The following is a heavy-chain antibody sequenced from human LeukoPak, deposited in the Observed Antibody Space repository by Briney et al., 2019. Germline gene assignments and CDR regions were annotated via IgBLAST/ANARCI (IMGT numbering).Heavy chain of an antibody. CDR2: IYYSGST. V-gene: IGHV4-59*01. J-gene: IGHJ4*02. CDR3: ARVEIFGVAIDY. CDR1: GGSISSYY. D-gene: IGHD3-3*01. Sequence: SETLSLTCTVSGGSISSYYWSWIRQPPGKGLEWIGYIYYSGSTIYNPSLKSRVTISVDTSKNQFSLKLSSVTAADTAVYYCARVEIFGVAIDYWGQGTLVTVSS.